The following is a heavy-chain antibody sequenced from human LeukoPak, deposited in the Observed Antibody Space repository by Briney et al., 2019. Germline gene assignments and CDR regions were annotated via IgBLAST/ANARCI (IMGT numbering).Heavy chain of an antibody. J-gene: IGHJ4*02. CDR2: ISHDGSNK. Sequence: GGSLRLSCAASGFTFSSYAMHWVRQAPGKGLEWVAVISHDGSNKYYADSEKGRFTISRDNSKNTLYLQMNSLRAEDTAVYYCARGELTVTTDYWGQGTLVTVSS. D-gene: IGHD4-17*01. CDR1: GFTFSSYA. CDR3: ARGELTVTTDY. V-gene: IGHV3-30-3*01.